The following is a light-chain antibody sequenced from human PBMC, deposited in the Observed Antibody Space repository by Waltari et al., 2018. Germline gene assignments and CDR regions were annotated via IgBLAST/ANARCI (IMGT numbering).Light chain of an antibody. CDR3: QHYVRLPAT. CDR1: QSVSRA. Sequence: EIVLTQSPGSLSSSPGERVTLSCRASQSVSRALAWYQQKPGQPPRLLIFGASNRATGIPDRFSGSGSGTGFSLTISRLEPEDFAVYYCQHYVRLPATFGQGTKVEIK. J-gene: IGKJ1*01. V-gene: IGKV3-20*01. CDR2: GAS.